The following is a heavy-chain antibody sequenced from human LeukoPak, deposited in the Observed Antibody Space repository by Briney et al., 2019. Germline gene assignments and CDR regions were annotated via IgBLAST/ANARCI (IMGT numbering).Heavy chain of an antibody. Sequence: SETLSLTCTVSGGSISRSSYYWGWIRQPPGKGLEWIVSLYYNGSTYYNPSLKSRLRMSVDSSKNQFSLKLSSVTAADTAVYYCARHLPRYFYDSSGGLDYLDSWGQGTLVTVSS. CDR2: LYYNGST. V-gene: IGHV4-39*01. CDR3: ARHLPRYFYDSSGGLDYLDS. J-gene: IGHJ4*02. D-gene: IGHD3-22*01. CDR1: GGSISRSSYY.